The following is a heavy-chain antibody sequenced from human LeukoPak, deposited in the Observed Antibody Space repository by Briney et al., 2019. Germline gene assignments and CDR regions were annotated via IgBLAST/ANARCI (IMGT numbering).Heavy chain of an antibody. CDR2: IYYSGST. D-gene: IGHD3-10*01. CDR1: GGSISSGDYY. Sequence: PSQTLSLTCTVSGGSISSGDYYWSWIRQPPGKGLEWIGYIYYSGSTYYNPSLKSRVTISVDTSKNQFSLKLSSMTAADTAVYYCARVKALGPAWGVRKIITLTNAGFDPWGQGTLVTVSS. CDR3: ARVKALGPAWGVRKIITLTNAGFDP. J-gene: IGHJ5*02. V-gene: IGHV4-30-4*01.